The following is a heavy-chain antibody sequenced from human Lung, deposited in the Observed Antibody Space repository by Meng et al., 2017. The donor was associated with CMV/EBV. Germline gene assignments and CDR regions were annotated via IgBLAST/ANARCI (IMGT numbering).Heavy chain of an antibody. J-gene: IGHJ6*02. Sequence: GESXKISCAASGFTFNTYAMHWVRQAPGKGLEWVAVISYDGSNKYTTDSVQGRLTISRDNSKNNLYLQMNSLTVEDTAVYYCVRDQGGESMIAVLIERFGMDVWGQGTTVTGAS. CDR2: ISYDGSNK. D-gene: IGHD3-22*01. CDR3: VRDQGGESMIAVLIERFGMDV. CDR1: GFTFNTYA. V-gene: IGHV3-30*04.